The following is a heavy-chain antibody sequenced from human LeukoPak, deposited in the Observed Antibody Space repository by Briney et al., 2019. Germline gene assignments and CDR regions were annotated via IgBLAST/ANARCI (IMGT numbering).Heavy chain of an antibody. D-gene: IGHD4-11*01. CDR2: IYYSGST. J-gene: IGHJ5*02. V-gene: IGHV4-59*01. CDR1: GGSFSGYY. CDR3: ARVYSNYGWFDP. Sequence: SETLSLTCAVYGGSFSGYYWSWIRQPPGKGLEWIGYIYYSGSTNYNPSLKSRVTISVDTSKNQFSLKLSSVTAADTAVYYRARVYSNYGWFDPWGQGTLVTVSS.